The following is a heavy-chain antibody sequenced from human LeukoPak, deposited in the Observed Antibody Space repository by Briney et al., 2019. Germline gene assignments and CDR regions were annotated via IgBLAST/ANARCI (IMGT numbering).Heavy chain of an antibody. V-gene: IGHV4-59*08. CDR3: VLAPNSNWFDF. CDR2: IHYSGNS. Sequence: SETLSLTCSVSGDSVSGFYWNWIRQSPGTGLEWIGYIHYSGNSNYNPSLKSRVTMSIDTSRNQFFLKLNSVTAADTAVYYCVLAPNSNWFDFWGQGTQVTVSS. D-gene: IGHD2-8*01. J-gene: IGHJ5*01. CDR1: GDSVSGFY.